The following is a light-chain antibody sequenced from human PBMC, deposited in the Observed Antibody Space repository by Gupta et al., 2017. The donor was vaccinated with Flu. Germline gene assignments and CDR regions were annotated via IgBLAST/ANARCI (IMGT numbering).Light chain of an antibody. J-gene: IGLJ2*01. Sequence: QSVLTQPASVSGSPGQSITISCTGTSNDVGGYNYVSWYQQHPGKAPKLLIYEVPFRPSAVSNRFSGSKSGNTASLTISGLQPEDEADYYCSSYTATSTLGIFGGGTKLTVL. CDR2: EVP. CDR3: SSYTATSTLGI. V-gene: IGLV2-14*01. CDR1: SNDVGGYNY.